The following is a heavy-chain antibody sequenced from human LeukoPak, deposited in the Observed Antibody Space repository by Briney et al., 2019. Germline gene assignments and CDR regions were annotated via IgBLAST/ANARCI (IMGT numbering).Heavy chain of an antibody. CDR1: GYTFTSYG. CDR2: ISGYNGNT. J-gene: IGHJ4*02. D-gene: IGHD3-22*01. V-gene: IGHV1-18*01. CDR3: ARDFHSSGYYHYFHY. Sequence: ASVKVSCKASGYTFTSYGISWVRQAPGQALEWMGWISGYNGNTNYAQKLQGTVTMTTDTSTSTAYMELRSLRSDDTAVYYCARDFHSSGYYHYFHYWGQGTLVTVSS.